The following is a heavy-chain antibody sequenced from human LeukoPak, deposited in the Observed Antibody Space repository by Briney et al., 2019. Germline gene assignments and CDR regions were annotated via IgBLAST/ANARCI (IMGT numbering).Heavy chain of an antibody. Sequence: SVKVSCKASGGTFSSYAISWVRQAPGQGLEWMGGIIPIFGTANYAQKFQGRVTITTDESTSTGYMELSSLRSEDTAVYYCARVGCSGGSCYLYYFDYWGQGTQVIVSS. CDR1: GGTFSSYA. J-gene: IGHJ4*02. CDR2: IIPIFGTA. D-gene: IGHD2-15*01. CDR3: ARVGCSGGSCYLYYFDY. V-gene: IGHV1-69*05.